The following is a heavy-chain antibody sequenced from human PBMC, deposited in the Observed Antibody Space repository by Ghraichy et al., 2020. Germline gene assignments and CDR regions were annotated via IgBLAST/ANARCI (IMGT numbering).Heavy chain of an antibody. CDR3: AREGGNYCSGGSCSRDFDY. Sequence: LTCAASGFTFSSYAMDCVRQAPGKGLEWLSYITSSGTTIYYADSVKGRFTISRDNAKNSLYLQMSSLRDEDTAVYYCAREGGNYCSGGSCSRDFDYWGQGTLVTVSS. D-gene: IGHD2-15*01. J-gene: IGHJ4*02. CDR1: GFTFSSYA. V-gene: IGHV3-48*02. CDR2: ITSSGTTI.